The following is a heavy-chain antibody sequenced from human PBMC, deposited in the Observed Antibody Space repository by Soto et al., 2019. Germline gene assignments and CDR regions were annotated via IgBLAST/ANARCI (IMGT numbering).Heavy chain of an antibody. V-gene: IGHV1-18*01. CDR3: ARRNDYGDY. J-gene: IGHJ4*02. Sequence: QVQLVQSGAEVKKPGASVKVSCKASGYTFTSYSITWVRQAPGQGLEWMGWISTYNDNIKYAQKFQGRVTMATDTSTTTAYMELRSLRSDDTGVYYCARRNDYGDYWGQGTLVTVSS. CDR2: ISTYNDNI. CDR1: GYTFTSYS.